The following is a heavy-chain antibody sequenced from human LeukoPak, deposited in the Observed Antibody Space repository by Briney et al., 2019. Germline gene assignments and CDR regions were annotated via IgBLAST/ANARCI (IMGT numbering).Heavy chain of an antibody. Sequence: ASVKVSCKASGGTFSSYAISWVRQAPGQGLEWMGGIIPIFGTANYAQKFQGRVTITADESTSTAYMELSSLRSEDTAVYYCARATARYLEWLLKAEIDAFDIWGQGTMVTVSS. CDR1: GGTFSSYA. CDR2: IIPIFGTA. CDR3: ARATARYLEWLLKAEIDAFDI. V-gene: IGHV1-69*13. D-gene: IGHD3-3*01. J-gene: IGHJ3*02.